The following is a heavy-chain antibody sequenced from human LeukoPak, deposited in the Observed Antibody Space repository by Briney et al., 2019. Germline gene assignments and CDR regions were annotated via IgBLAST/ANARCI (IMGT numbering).Heavy chain of an antibody. J-gene: IGHJ4*02. D-gene: IGHD3-22*01. CDR2: IWYDGSNK. V-gene: IGHV3-33*01. Sequence: GGSLRLSCAASGFTFSSYGMHWVRQPPGKGLEWVAVIWYDGSNKYYADSVKGRFTISRDNSKNTLYLQMNSLRAEDTAVYYCARGRITMIVDYWGQGTLVTVSS. CDR1: GFTFSSYG. CDR3: ARGRITMIVDY.